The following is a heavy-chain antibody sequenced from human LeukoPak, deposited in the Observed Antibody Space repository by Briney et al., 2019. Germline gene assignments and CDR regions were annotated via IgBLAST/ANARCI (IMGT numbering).Heavy chain of an antibody. CDR1: GYTFTSYY. CDR3: ARAPSLYGDYT. Sequence: ASVKVSCKASGYTFTSYYMHWVRQATGQGLEWMGWMNPNSGNTGYAQKFQGRVTMTRNTSISTAYMELSSLRSEDTAVYYCARAPSLYGDYTWGQGTLVTVSS. CDR2: MNPNSGNT. D-gene: IGHD4-17*01. J-gene: IGHJ5*02. V-gene: IGHV1-8*02.